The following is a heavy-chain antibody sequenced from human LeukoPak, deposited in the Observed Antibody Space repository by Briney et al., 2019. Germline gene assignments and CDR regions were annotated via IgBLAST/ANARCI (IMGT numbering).Heavy chain of an antibody. CDR2: IKSKTDGGTT. CDR3: TTPGSGSYFTYYFDY. J-gene: IGHJ4*02. CDR1: GFTFSNAW. V-gene: IGHV3-15*01. Sequence: GGSLRLSCAASGFTFSNAWMSCVRQAPGKGLEWVGRIKSKTDGGTTDYAAPVKGRFTISRDDSKNTLYLQMNSLKTEDTAVYYCTTPGSGSYFTYYFDYWGQGTLVTVSS. D-gene: IGHD3-10*01.